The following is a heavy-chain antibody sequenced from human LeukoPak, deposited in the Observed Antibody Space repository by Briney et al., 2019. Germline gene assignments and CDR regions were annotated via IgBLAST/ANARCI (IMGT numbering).Heavy chain of an antibody. J-gene: IGHJ3*02. CDR2: IYTSGST. V-gene: IGHV4-4*07. CDR3: ATTIAVADKDAFDI. D-gene: IGHD6-19*01. Sequence: KTSETLSLTCTVSGDSISSYYWSWIRQPAGKGLEWIGRIYTSGSTNYNPSLKSRVTMSVDTSKNQFSLKLSSVTAADTAVYYCATTIAVADKDAFDIWGQGTMVTVSS. CDR1: GDSISSYY.